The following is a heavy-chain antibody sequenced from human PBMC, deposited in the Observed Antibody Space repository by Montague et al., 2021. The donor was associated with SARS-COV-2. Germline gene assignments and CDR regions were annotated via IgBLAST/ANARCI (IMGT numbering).Heavy chain of an antibody. V-gene: IGHV4-34*01. CDR3: ARDSIAAAGTDY. Sequence: ETLSLTCAVYGGSFSGYYWSWIRQPPGKGLEWIGEINHSGSTNYNPSLKSRVTISVDTSKNQFSLKLSSVTAADTAVYYCARDSIAAAGTDYWGQGTLVTVSS. D-gene: IGHD6-13*01. J-gene: IGHJ4*02. CDR2: INHSGST. CDR1: GGSFSGYY.